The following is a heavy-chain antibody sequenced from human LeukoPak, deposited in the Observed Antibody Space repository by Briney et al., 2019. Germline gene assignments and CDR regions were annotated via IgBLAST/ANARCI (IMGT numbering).Heavy chain of an antibody. D-gene: IGHD6-13*01. J-gene: IGHJ4*02. V-gene: IGHV3-30*03. CDR2: ISYDGSNK. CDR3: LYSSSSGDY. Sequence: PGGSLRLSCAASGFTFSSYGMHWVRQAPGKGLEWVAVISYDGSNKCYADSVKGRFTISRDNSKNTLYLQMNSLRAEDTAVYYCLYSSSSGDYWGQGTLVTVSS. CDR1: GFTFSSYG.